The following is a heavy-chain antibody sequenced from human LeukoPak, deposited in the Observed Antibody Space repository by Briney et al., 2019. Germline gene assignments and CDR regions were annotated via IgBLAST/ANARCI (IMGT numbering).Heavy chain of an antibody. CDR1: GGSVSSNFYY. D-gene: IGHD1-1*01. V-gene: IGHV4-61*01. J-gene: IGHJ3*02. CDR3: ARTLQGTNDAFDI. Sequence: PSETLSLTCTVSGGSVSSNFYYWSWIRQPPGKGPEWIGYVHYGGSTNYNPSLKSRVTISLDTSKNQFSLRLSSVTAADTAVYYCARTLQGTNDAFDIWGQGTMVTVSS. CDR2: VHYGGST.